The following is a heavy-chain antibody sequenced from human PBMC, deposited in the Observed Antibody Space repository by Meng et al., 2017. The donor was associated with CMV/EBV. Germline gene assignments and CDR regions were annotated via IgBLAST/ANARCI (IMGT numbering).Heavy chain of an antibody. Sequence: SVKVSCKASGGTFSSYAISWVRQAPGQGLEWMGGIIPIFGTANYAQKFQGRVTITTDESTSTAYMGLSSLRSEDTAVYYCARVKYYYDGSGSGGAFDIWGQGTMVTVSS. J-gene: IGHJ3*02. V-gene: IGHV1-69*05. CDR2: IIPIFGTA. CDR3: ARVKYYYDGSGSGGAFDI. CDR1: GGTFSSYA. D-gene: IGHD3-22*01.